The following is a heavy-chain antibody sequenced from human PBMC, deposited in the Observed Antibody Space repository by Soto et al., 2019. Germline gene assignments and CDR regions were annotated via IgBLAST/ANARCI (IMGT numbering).Heavy chain of an antibody. CDR1: GFTFTTYW. CDR2: VNSDGSST. D-gene: IGHD2-15*01. V-gene: IGHV3-74*01. Sequence: GGSLRLSCAASGFTFTTYWMHWVRQAPGKGLVWVSHVNSDGSSTSYADSVKGRFTISRDNAKNTLYLQMNSLRADDTAVYYCARLYCSGGYCYYFDYWGQGTLVTVSS. J-gene: IGHJ4*02. CDR3: ARLYCSGGYCYYFDY.